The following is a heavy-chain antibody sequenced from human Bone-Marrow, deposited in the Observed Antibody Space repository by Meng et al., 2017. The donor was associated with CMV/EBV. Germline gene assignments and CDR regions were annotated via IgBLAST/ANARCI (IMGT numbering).Heavy chain of an antibody. V-gene: IGHV1-18*01. CDR3: ARGAGYYDTSGDALAEPLDY. D-gene: IGHD3-22*01. Sequence: ASVKVSCKASGYTFSTYGFTWVRQAPGQGLEWMGWISGYNGNTNYAQKLQGRVTVTTDTSTSTASMELRSLRSDDTAVYYCARGAGYYDTSGDALAEPLDYWGQGTLVTVSS. CDR2: ISGYNGNT. CDR1: GYTFSTYG. J-gene: IGHJ4*02.